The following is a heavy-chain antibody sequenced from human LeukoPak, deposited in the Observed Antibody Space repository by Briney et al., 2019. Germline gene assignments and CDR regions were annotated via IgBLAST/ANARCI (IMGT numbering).Heavy chain of an antibody. CDR3: ARDQTTVVTPPITHTTNYGMDV. Sequence: SETLSLTCAVYGGSFSGYYWSWIRQPPGKGLEWIGEINHSGSTNYNPSLKSRVTISVDTSKNQFSLKLSSVTAADTAVYYCARDQTTVVTPPITHTTNYGMDVWGQGTTVPSP. D-gene: IGHD4-17*01. CDR1: GGSFSGYY. V-gene: IGHV4-34*01. CDR2: INHSGST. J-gene: IGHJ6*02.